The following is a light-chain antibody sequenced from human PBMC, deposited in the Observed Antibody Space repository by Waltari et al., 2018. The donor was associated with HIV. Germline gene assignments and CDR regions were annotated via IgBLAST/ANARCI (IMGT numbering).Light chain of an antibody. CDR3: QQYDNLPFT. CDR1: QGIRND. J-gene: IGKJ4*01. Sequence: DIQMTQSPSSLSASVGDRVTITCRASQGIRNDLGWYQQKPGKAPKRLIYAASSLQSGVPSRFTGSGSGTDFTFTISSLQPEDIATYYCQQYDNLPFTFGGGTKVEIK. CDR2: AAS. V-gene: IGKV1-17*01.